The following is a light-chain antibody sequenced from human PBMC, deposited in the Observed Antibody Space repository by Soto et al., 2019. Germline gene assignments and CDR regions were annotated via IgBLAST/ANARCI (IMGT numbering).Light chain of an antibody. CDR1: QGINNC. Sequence: DIQMTQSPSSLSASVGDRVTITCRASQGINNCLSWYQQKPGKAPKLLIYAASSLHSGVPSRFSGSGSGTDFTLTISSLQAEDFATYYCRQSDSTPLTFGGGTKADIK. J-gene: IGKJ4*01. CDR3: RQSDSTPLT. CDR2: AAS. V-gene: IGKV1-39*01.